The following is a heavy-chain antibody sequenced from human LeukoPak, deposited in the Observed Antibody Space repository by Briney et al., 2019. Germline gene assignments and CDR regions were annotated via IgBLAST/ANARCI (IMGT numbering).Heavy chain of an antibody. Sequence: SETLSLTCTVSGGSISSTSYYWGWIRQPPGKGLEWIRSIYYSGTSYYNPSLKSPVTISVDTSKNQFSLKLSSVTAADTAVFYCAGGIAHNWFDPWGQGTLVTVSS. CDR2: IYYSGTS. CDR3: AGGIAHNWFDP. J-gene: IGHJ5*02. V-gene: IGHV4-39*01. CDR1: GGSISSTSYY. D-gene: IGHD6-13*01.